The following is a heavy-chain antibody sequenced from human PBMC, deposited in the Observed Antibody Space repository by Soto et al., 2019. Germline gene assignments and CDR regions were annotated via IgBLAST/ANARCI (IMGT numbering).Heavy chain of an antibody. CDR2: ISGSGGST. Sequence: GGSLRLSCAASGFTFSSYAMSWVRQAPGKGLEWVSAISGSGGSTYYADSVKGRFTISRDNSKNTLYLQMNSLRAEDTAVYYYAKDRSYYDFWSGSNWFDPWGQGTLVTVSS. CDR3: AKDRSYYDFWSGSNWFDP. CDR1: GFTFSSYA. J-gene: IGHJ5*02. D-gene: IGHD3-3*01. V-gene: IGHV3-23*01.